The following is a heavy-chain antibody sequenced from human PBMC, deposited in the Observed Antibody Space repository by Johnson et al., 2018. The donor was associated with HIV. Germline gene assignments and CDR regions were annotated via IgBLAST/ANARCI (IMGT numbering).Heavy chain of an antibody. Sequence: QVQLVESGGGVVQPGRSLRLSCAASGFTFSSYGMHWVRQAPAKGLEWVAFISYDGSDKYYADSVKGRFTISRDNSKDTLYLEMNSLRAEDTAVYYCARDYETIWGQGTMVTVSS. CDR3: ARDYETI. D-gene: IGHD3-16*01. V-gene: IGHV3-30*14. J-gene: IGHJ3*02. CDR1: GFTFSSYG. CDR2: ISYDGSDK.